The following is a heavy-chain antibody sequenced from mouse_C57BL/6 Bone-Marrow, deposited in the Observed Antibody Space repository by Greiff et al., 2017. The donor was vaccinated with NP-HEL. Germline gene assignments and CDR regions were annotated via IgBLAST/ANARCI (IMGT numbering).Heavy chain of an antibody. D-gene: IGHD1-1*01. CDR2: FYPGSGSI. CDR1: GYAFTEYT. V-gene: IGHV1-62-2*01. J-gene: IGHJ1*03. Sequence: VKVVESGAELVKPGASVKLSCKASGYAFTEYTIHWVKQRSGQGLEWIGWFYPGSGSIKYNEKFKDKATLTADKSSSTVYMDLSRLTSEDSAVYFRARHGAYFGSIYGYVDVWGTGTTVTLSA. CDR3: ARHGAYFGSIYGYVDV.